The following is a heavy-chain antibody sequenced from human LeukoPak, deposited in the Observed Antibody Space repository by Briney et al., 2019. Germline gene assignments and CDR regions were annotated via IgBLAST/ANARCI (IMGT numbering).Heavy chain of an antibody. J-gene: IGHJ5*02. CDR2: MNPNSGNT. CDR3: ARGRGSGHKENWFDP. D-gene: IGHD6-19*01. CDR1: GYTFTTYD. Sequence: GASVKVSCNASGYTFTTYDINWVRQATGQGLKWMGWMNPNSGNTGYTQKFQGRVTMTRNTSISTAYMELSSLRSEDTAVYYCARGRGSGHKENWFDPWGQGTLVTVSS. V-gene: IGHV1-8*01.